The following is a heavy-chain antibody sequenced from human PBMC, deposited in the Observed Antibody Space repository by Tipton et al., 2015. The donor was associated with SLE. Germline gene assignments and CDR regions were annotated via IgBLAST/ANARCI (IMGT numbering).Heavy chain of an antibody. Sequence: TLSLTCAVYGGSLSGHFWSWIRQHPGKGLEWIGDINHSGSTNYNPSLKSRLTISVDTSKNQFSLKLSAVTAADTSVYYCARGKDYDFWSGYHRRDASDIWDQEILLTVSS. CDR3: ARGKDYDFWSGYHRRDASDI. J-gene: IGHJ3*02. V-gene: IGHV4-34*01. D-gene: IGHD3-3*01. CDR2: INHSGST. CDR1: GGSLSGHF.